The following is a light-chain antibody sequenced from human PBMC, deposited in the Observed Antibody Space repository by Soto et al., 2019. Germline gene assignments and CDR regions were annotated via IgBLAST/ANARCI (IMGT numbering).Light chain of an antibody. CDR3: XQYXXRPLP. Sequence: EIVMTQSPATLSVSPGERATLSCRASQSVTSNLAWYQQKPGQAPRLLIYGASTRATGISARFSGSGSGTEFTLTISSLQSEDFAXYXXXQYXXRPLPFGGGTKVEIK. CDR2: GAS. V-gene: IGKV3-15*01. CDR1: QSVTSN. J-gene: IGKJ4*01.